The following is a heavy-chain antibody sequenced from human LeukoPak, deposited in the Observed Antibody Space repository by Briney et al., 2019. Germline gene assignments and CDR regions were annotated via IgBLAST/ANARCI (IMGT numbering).Heavy chain of an antibody. J-gene: IGHJ4*02. CDR3: ARVCYDILTGYCGFDY. D-gene: IGHD3-9*01. V-gene: IGHV4-4*07. CDR1: GGSISSYY. CDR2: IYTNGST. Sequence: SETLSLTCTVSGGSISSYYWSWIRQPAGKGLEWIGRIYTNGSTNYNTSLKSRVTMSVDTSKNQFSLKLSSVTAAGTAVYYCARVCYDILTGYCGFDYWGQGTLVTVSS.